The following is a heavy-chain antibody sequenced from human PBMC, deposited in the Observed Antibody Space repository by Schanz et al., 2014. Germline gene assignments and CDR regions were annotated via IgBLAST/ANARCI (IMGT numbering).Heavy chain of an antibody. CDR3: AKGRFGELSAFDI. D-gene: IGHD3-10*01. V-gene: IGHV3-23*04. CDR1: GFSFTTYA. J-gene: IGHJ3*02. Sequence: EVQLVESGGGLVQPGGSLRLSCASSGFSFTTYAMSWVRQAPGKGLEWVSSISSGVGSTYYADSVKGRFTISRDNSKNTLYLQMKSLRAEDTAVYYCAKGRFGELSAFDIWGQGTMVTVSS. CDR2: ISSGVGST.